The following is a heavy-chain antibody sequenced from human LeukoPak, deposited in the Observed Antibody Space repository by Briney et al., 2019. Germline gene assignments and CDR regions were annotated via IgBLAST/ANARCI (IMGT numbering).Heavy chain of an antibody. Sequence: PGGSLRLSCSASGFTFSTYWMVWVRQAPGKGLLWVSHIDSDGSRTGYADPVKGRFTMSRDNAKNTLYLQMNSLRAEDTAVYFCARAAYSSSPDYWGQGTLATVSS. J-gene: IGHJ4*02. V-gene: IGHV3-74*01. CDR3: ARAAYSSSPDY. D-gene: IGHD6-6*01. CDR2: IDSDGSRT. CDR1: GFTFSTYW.